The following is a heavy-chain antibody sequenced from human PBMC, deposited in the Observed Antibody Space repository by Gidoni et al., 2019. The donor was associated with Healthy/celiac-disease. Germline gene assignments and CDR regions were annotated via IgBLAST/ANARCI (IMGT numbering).Heavy chain of an antibody. CDR1: GGTFSRYA. Sequence: QVQLVQSGAEVKKPGSSVKVSCQAAGGTFSRYARRCVRPAPGQGLEWVGGITPIFGTANYAQKFQGRVTITADESTSTAYMELSSLRSEETAVYYCASPALTYYDYVWGSYRWCAFDIWGQGTMVTVSS. J-gene: IGHJ3*02. CDR2: ITPIFGTA. CDR3: ASPALTYYDYVWGSYRWCAFDI. D-gene: IGHD3-16*02. V-gene: IGHV1-69*01.